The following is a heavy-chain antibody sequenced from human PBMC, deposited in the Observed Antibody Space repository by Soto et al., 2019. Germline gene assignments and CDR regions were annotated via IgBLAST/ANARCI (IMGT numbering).Heavy chain of an antibody. CDR1: GYTFTGYA. Sequence: ASVKVSCKASGYTFTGYAMHWVRQAPGQRLEWMGWINAGNGNTKYSQKFQGRVTITRDTSASTAYMELSSLRSEDTAVYYCARDCAADGIFDYCGQGTLVTVS. V-gene: IGHV1-3*01. J-gene: IGHJ4*02. CDR3: ARDCAADGIFDY. CDR2: INAGNGNT. D-gene: IGHD6-13*01.